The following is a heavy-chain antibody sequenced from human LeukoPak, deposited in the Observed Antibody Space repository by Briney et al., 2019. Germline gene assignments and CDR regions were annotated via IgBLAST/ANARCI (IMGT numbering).Heavy chain of an antibody. CDR3: ARQGMSYDSSGYYLGTFDY. Sequence: ASVKVSCKASGYTFTSYYMHWVRQAPGQGLEWMGIINPSGGSTSYAQKFQGRVTMTRDTSTSTVYMELSSLRSEDTAVYYCARQGMSYDSSGYYLGTFDYWGQGTLVTVSS. J-gene: IGHJ4*02. V-gene: IGHV1-46*01. D-gene: IGHD3-22*01. CDR1: GYTFTSYY. CDR2: INPSGGST.